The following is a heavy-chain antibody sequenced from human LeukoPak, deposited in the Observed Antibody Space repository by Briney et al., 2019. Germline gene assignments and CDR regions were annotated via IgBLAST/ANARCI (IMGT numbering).Heavy chain of an antibody. CDR2: MGRAGTTT. D-gene: IGHD1-26*01. CDR3: VRCRQRVGSTDEAFDS. Sequence: GGSLRLSCAVSGFTYSDHWMTWVRRSPGPELMWFSRMGRAGTTTASATSGNARVKIRRDNAKNTLYLQMNSREVDDTAVYYCVRCRQRVGSTDEAFDSWGHGTMVTVAS. J-gene: IGHJ3*02. CDR1: GFTYSDHW. V-gene: IGHV3-74*03.